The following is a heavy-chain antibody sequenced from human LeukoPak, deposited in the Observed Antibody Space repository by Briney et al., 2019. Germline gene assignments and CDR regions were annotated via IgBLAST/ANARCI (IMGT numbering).Heavy chain of an antibody. CDR3: ARNSRSSSFDY. J-gene: IGHJ4*02. CDR1: GPSLSSGSYY. CDR2: IYYSGST. D-gene: IGHD6-13*01. Sequence: PSQTLSLTCTLSGPSLSSGSYYCSRILQPPGKGLEWRGYIYYSGSTNYNPSLKSRVTISVDTSKNQFSLKLSSVTSADTAVYYCARNSRSSSFDYWGQGTLVTVSS. V-gene: IGHV4-61*01.